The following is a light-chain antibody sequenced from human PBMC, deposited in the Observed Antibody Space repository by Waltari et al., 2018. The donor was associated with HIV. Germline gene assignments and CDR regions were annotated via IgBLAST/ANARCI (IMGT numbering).Light chain of an antibody. Sequence: ETVLTQSPAPLSLSPGERATLSCRASQSIDNYLAWYQQRPGQAPRLLIYGASNRATGIAPRFSGSGSGTDFTLNISSLEPEDCAVYYGQQSKHWPPRNFGGGTKVEI. CDR2: GAS. CDR1: QSIDNY. V-gene: IGKV3-11*01. J-gene: IGKJ4*01. CDR3: QQSKHWPPRN.